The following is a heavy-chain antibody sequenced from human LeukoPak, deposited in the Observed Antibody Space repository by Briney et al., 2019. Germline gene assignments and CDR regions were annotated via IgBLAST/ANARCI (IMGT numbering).Heavy chain of an antibody. CDR3: ARGPVVTAITGDALDI. D-gene: IGHD2-21*02. CDR1: GYTFTGYY. CDR2: INPNSGGT. Sequence: ASVKVSCKASGYTFTGYYMHWVRQAPGQGLEWMGWINPNSGGTNYAQKFQGWVTMTRDTSISTAYMELSRLRSDDTAVYYCARGPVVTAITGDALDIWGQGTMVTVSS. J-gene: IGHJ3*02. V-gene: IGHV1-2*04.